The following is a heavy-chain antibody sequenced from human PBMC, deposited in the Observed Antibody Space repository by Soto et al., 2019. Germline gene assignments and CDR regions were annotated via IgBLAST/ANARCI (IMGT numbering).Heavy chain of an antibody. J-gene: IGHJ4*02. CDR3: AKFEHGSSSGMKY. V-gene: IGHV3-30*14. D-gene: IGHD6-6*01. CDR2: ISYDGGNK. Sequence: QVQLVESGGGVVQPGRSLRLSCAASGFTFSSLAMHWVRQVPGKGLEWVALISYDGGNKYYADSVKGRFTISRDNSKNTLYLQMNSLRTEDTAVYYCAKFEHGSSSGMKYWGQGTLVTVSS. CDR1: GFTFSSLA.